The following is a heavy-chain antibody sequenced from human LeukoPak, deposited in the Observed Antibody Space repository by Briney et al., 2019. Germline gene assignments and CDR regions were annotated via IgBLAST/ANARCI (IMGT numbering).Heavy chain of an antibody. J-gene: IGHJ4*02. Sequence: ASVKVSCKASGYTFTSYDIHWVRQATGQGLEWMGWMSPNSGNTGYAQKFQGRVTMTRNTSISTAYMELSSLRSEDTAVYYCARGLFGIAAAEGYWGQGTLVTVSS. CDR2: MSPNSGNT. D-gene: IGHD6-13*01. CDR3: ARGLFGIAAAEGY. CDR1: GYTFTSYD. V-gene: IGHV1-8*01.